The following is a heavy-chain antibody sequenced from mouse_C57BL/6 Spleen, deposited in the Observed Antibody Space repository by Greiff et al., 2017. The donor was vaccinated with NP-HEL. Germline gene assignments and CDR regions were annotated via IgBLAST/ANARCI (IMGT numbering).Heavy chain of an antibody. CDR1: GYTFTSYW. CDR2: IHPNSGST. D-gene: IGHD1-1*01. Sequence: QVQLQQPGAELVKPGASVKLSCKASGYTFTSYWMHWVKQRPGQGLEWIGMIHPNSGSTNYNEKFKSKATLTVDKSSSTAYMQLSSLTSEDSAVYYCARSGLTTVVARGSFDYWGQGTTLTVSS. CDR3: ARSGLTTVVARGSFDY. J-gene: IGHJ2*01. V-gene: IGHV1-64*01.